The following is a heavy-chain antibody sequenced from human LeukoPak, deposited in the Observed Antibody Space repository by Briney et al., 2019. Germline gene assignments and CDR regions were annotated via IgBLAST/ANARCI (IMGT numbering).Heavy chain of an antibody. V-gene: IGHV3-23*01. CDR3: AKDGVVATMGSFGGYYFDY. CDR2: ISGSGGST. J-gene: IGHJ4*02. D-gene: IGHD1-26*01. Sequence: GGSLRLSCAASGFTFSSYAMSWVRQAPGKGLEWVSAISGSGGSTYYADSVKGRFTISRDNSKNTLYLQMNTLRAEDTAVYYCAKDGVVATMGSFGGYYFDYWGQGTLVSVSS. CDR1: GFTFSSYA.